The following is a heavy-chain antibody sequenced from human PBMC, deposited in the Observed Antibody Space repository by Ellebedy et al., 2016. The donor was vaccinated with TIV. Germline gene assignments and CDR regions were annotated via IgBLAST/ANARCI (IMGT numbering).Heavy chain of an antibody. CDR2: INRVGST. V-gene: IGHV4-34*01. CDR3: ARTVILIPAGGGDFDI. D-gene: IGHD2-21*01. CDR1: GGSFSTYW. Sequence: SETLSLTXAVYGGSFSTYWWSWIRQPPGKGLEWIGEINRVGSTNYNPSLKSRVAISVDTSKIQFSLKLSSVTAADTALYYCARTVILIPAGGGDFDIWGQGTMVTVST. J-gene: IGHJ3*02.